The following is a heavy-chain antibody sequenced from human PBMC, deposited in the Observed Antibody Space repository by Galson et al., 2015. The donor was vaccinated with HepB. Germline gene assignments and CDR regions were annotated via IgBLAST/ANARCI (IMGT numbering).Heavy chain of an antibody. D-gene: IGHD6-19*01. CDR1: GGSFSGYY. CDR2: INHSGST. Sequence: SETLSLTCAVYGGSFSGYYWSWIRQPPGRGLEWIGEINHSGSTNYNPSLKSRVTISVDTSKNQFSLKLSSVTSADTAVYYCARRLGVYSSGWRNWFDPWGQGTLVTVSS. V-gene: IGHV4-34*01. CDR3: ARRLGVYSSGWRNWFDP. J-gene: IGHJ5*02.